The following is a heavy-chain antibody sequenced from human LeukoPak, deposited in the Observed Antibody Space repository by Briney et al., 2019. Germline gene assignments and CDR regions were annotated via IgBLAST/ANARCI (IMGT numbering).Heavy chain of an antibody. V-gene: IGHV1-69*05. CDR2: IIPIFGTA. J-gene: IGHJ6*03. D-gene: IGHD5-18*01. CDR3: ARSSFGYEGLWIYYYYMDV. CDR1: GGTFSSYA. Sequence: GASVKVSCKASGGTFSSYAISWVRQAPGQGLEWMGGIIPIFGTANYAQKFQGRVTITTDESTSTAYMELSSLRSDDTAVYYCARSSFGYEGLWIYYYYMDVWGKGTTVTVSS.